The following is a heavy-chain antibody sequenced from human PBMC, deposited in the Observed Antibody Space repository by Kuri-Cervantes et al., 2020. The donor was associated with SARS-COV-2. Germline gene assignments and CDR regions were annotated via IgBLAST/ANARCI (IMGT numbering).Heavy chain of an antibody. J-gene: IGHJ5*02. D-gene: IGHD7-27*01. Sequence: LSLTCAASGFTFSSYWMSWVRQAPGKGLEWVANIEQDGSEKYYVDSVKGRFTISRDNAKNSLYLQMNSLRAEDTAVYYCARDRELGTRGTNWFDPWGQGTLVTVSS. CDR1: GFTFSSYW. CDR3: ARDRELGTRGTNWFDP. CDR2: IEQDGSEK. V-gene: IGHV3-7*01.